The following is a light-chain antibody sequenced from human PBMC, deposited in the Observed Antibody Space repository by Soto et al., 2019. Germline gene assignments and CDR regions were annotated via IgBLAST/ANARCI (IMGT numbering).Light chain of an antibody. J-gene: IGLJ1*01. CDR2: DVS. Sequence: QSALTQPASVSGSPGQSIAVSCSGTSSDIGAYIHVSWYQQHPGQAPKLMIYDVSNRPSGVSDRFSGSKSGNTASLTISGLQAEDEADYYGTSYTTGGTYVFGAGTKVTVL. CDR3: TSYTTGGTYV. V-gene: IGLV2-14*03. CDR1: SSDIGAYIH.